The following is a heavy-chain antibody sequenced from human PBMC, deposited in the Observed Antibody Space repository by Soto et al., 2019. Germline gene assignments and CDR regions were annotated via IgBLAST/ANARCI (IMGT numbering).Heavy chain of an antibody. CDR1: GFTFTTYW. CDR2: IRQDGGAQ. Sequence: GGSLRLSCVASGFTFTTYWMSWVRQAPGKGLEWVANIRQDGGAQYYVDSVKGRFTISRDNAKNSVYLQMDSLRAEDTAVYYCVRGGHGSGSYLGSYWGQGILVTVSS. J-gene: IGHJ4*02. V-gene: IGHV3-7*03. D-gene: IGHD3-10*01. CDR3: VRGGHGSGSYLGSY.